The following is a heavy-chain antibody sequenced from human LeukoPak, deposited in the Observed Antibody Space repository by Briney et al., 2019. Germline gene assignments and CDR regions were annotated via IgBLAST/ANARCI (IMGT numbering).Heavy chain of an antibody. CDR1: GFTLSSYW. Sequence: GRSLRLSCAASGFTLSSYWMHWVRQAPGKGLLWVSRINGDGSSRSYADSVRGRFTISRDNAKNTLYLQMNSLRAEDTAVYYCAREVIAATSPWGQGTLVTVSS. D-gene: IGHD6-6*01. CDR3: AREVIAATSP. V-gene: IGHV3-74*01. J-gene: IGHJ4*02. CDR2: INGDGSSR.